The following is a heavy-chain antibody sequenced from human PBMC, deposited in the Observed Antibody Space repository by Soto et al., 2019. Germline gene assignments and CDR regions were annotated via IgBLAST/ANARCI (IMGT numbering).Heavy chain of an antibody. CDR2: IYYSGST. CDR3: AREVNDFWSGYYTYYYYYMGV. D-gene: IGHD3-3*01. V-gene: IGHV4-31*03. Sequence: SETLSLTCTVSGGSISSGGYYWSWIRQHPGKGLEWIGYIYYSGSTYYNPSLKSRVTISVDTSKNQFSLKLSSVTAADTAVYYCAREVNDFWSGYYTYYYYYMGVWGKGTTVTVSS. J-gene: IGHJ6*03. CDR1: GGSISSGGYY.